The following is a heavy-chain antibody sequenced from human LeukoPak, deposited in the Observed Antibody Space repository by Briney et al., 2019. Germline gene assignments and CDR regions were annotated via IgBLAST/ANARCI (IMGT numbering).Heavy chain of an antibody. V-gene: IGHV4-4*09. CDR2: IYASGVT. J-gene: IGHJ6*03. CDR1: DGSVSSHY. CDR3: ARRRSYMDV. Sequence: SETLSLTCTVSDGSVSSHYWSWIRQPPGKGLEWIGFIYASGVTNYHPALRSRLTISIDTSRDQVSLKLTSVTAADTAVYYCARRRSYMDVWGKGTKVIVSS.